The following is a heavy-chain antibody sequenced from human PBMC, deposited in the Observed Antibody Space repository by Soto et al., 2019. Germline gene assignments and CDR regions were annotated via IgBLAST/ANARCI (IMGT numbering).Heavy chain of an antibody. J-gene: IGHJ5*02. CDR1: GGTFSSYA. CDR3: ARASGRGWYNWFDP. Sequence: RASVKVSCKASGGTFSSYAISWVRQAPGQGLEWMGGIIPKFGTTNYAQKFRGRVTITADESTSTAYMEVSSLRSEDTAVYYCARASGRGWYNWFDPWGQGTLVTVSS. CDR2: IIPKFGTT. V-gene: IGHV1-69*13. D-gene: IGHD6-19*01.